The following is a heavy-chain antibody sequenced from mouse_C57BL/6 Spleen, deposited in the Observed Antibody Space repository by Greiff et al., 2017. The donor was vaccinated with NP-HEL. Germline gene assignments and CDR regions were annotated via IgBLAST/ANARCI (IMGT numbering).Heavy chain of an antibody. Sequence: EVQLVESGPELVKPGASVKISCKASGYSFTGYYMNWVKQSPEKSLEWIGEINPSTGGTTYNQKFKAKATLTVDKSSSTAYMQLKSLTSEDSAVYYCASRQLRPYYFDYWGQGTTLTVSS. CDR1: GYSFTGYY. D-gene: IGHD3-2*02. V-gene: IGHV1-42*01. J-gene: IGHJ2*01. CDR3: ASRQLRPYYFDY. CDR2: INPSTGGT.